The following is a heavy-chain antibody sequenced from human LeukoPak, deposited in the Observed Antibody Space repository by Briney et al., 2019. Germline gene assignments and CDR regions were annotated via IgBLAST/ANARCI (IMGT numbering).Heavy chain of an antibody. CDR1: GFRLSSQW. CDR3: ARAFS. V-gene: IGHV3-7*01. D-gene: IGHD3-16*01. J-gene: IGHJ5*02. Sequence: GGALRLSCATSGFRLSSQWMSWVRQAPAKVPEWVANIKEDGSQKSYVDSVKGRFTISRDNAKNSLYLQMNSLRAEDTVVYYCARAFSWGQGTLVTVSS. CDR2: IKEDGSQK.